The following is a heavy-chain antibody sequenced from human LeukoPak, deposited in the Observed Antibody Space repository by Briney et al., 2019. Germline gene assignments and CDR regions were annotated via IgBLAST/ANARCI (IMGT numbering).Heavy chain of an antibody. J-gene: IGHJ4*02. CDR1: GYSFTSYW. CDR3: ARQGYSYGSVPLYFDY. V-gene: IGHV5-51*01. Sequence: ESLKISCKGSGYSFTSYWIGWVRQMPGKGLEWMGIIYPGDSDTRYSPSFQGQVTISADKSISTAYLQWSSLKASDTAMYYCARQGYSYGSVPLYFDYWGQGTLVTVS. D-gene: IGHD5-18*01. CDR2: IYPGDSDT.